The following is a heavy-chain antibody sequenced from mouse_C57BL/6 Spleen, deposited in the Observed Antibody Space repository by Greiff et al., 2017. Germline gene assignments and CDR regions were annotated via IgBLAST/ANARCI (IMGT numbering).Heavy chain of an antibody. V-gene: IGHV14-2*01. CDR1: GFNIKDYY. D-gene: IGHD2-4*01. CDR3: AREDYDDAMDY. CDR2: IDPEDGET. Sequence: VQLQQSGAELVKPGASVKLSCTASGFNIKDYYMHWVKQRTEQGLEWIGRIDPEDGETKYAPKFPGKATITADTSSNTAYLQLSSLTSEDTAVYYCAREDYDDAMDYWGQGTSVTVSS. J-gene: IGHJ4*01.